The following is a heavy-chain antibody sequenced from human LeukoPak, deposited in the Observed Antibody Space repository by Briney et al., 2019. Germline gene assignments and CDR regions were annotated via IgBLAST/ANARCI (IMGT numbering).Heavy chain of an antibody. D-gene: IGHD4-11*01. CDR1: GGSISSGGYS. V-gene: IGHV4-30-2*01. Sequence: PSETLSLTCAVSGGSISSGGYSWSWIRQPPGKGLEWIGYIYHSGSTYYNPSLKSRVTISVDRSKYQFSLKLSSVTAADTAVYYCASYSNWDNGLDYWGQGTLVTVSS. CDR2: IYHSGST. J-gene: IGHJ4*02. CDR3: ASYSNWDNGLDY.